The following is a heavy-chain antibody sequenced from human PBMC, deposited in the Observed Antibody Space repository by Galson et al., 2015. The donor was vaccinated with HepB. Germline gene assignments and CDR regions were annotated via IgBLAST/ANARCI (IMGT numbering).Heavy chain of an antibody. Sequence: QSGAEVKKPGESLKISCTGSGYSFTSYWIAWVRQMPGKGLEWMGIIYPGDSDTRYSPSFQGQVTISADKSISTAYLQWSSLKASDTAMYYCARPEAEWFNAFDIWGQGTMVTVSS. CDR3: ARPEAEWFNAFDI. V-gene: IGHV5-51*01. CDR1: GYSFTSYW. CDR2: IYPGDSDT. D-gene: IGHD3-3*01. J-gene: IGHJ3*02.